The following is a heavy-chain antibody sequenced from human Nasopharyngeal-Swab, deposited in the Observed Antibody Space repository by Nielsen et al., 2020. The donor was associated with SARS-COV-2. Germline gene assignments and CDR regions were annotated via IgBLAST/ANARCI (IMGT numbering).Heavy chain of an antibody. D-gene: IGHD1-26*01. CDR3: AKPSSGSYYAAFDI. V-gene: IGHV3-30*02. CDR2: IWYDGSNK. Sequence: GGSLRLSCAASGFTFSSYGMHWVRQAPGRGLEWVAVIWYDGSNKYYADSVKGRFTISRDNSKNTLYLQMNSLRAEDTAVYYCAKPSSGSYYAAFDIWGQGTMVTV. J-gene: IGHJ3*02. CDR1: GFTFSSYG.